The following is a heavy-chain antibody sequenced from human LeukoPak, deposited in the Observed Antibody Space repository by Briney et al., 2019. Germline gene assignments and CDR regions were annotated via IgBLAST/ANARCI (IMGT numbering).Heavy chain of an antibody. V-gene: IGHV3-30*18. CDR3: AKDRNYYDSSGYYFLDY. D-gene: IGHD3-22*01. J-gene: IGHJ4*02. Sequence: PGGSLRLSCAASGFTFSSYSMNWVRQAPGKGLEWVAVISYDGSNKYYADSVKGRFTISRDNSKNTLYLQMNSLRAEDTAVYYCAKDRNYYDSSGYYFLDYWGQGTLVTVSS. CDR1: GFTFSSYS. CDR2: ISYDGSNK.